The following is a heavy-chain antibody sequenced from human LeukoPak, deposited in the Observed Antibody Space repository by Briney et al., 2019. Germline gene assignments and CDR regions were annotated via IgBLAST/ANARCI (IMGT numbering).Heavy chain of an antibody. CDR1: GFTFSSYA. J-gene: IGHJ2*01. V-gene: IGHV3-7*01. Sequence: GGSLRLSCAASGFTFSSYAMSWVRQAPGKGLEWVANIKEDGSEKYHVDSVKGRFTISRDNTGNSLYLEMNSLRTEDTAVYFCARDHSDISISGEIINGNWYFDLWGRGTLVTVSS. D-gene: IGHD3-3*01. CDR2: IKEDGSEK. CDR3: ARDHSDISISGEIINGNWYFDL.